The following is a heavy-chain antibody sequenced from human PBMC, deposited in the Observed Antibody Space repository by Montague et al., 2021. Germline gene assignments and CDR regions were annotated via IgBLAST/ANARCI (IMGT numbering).Heavy chain of an antibody. CDR1: GFTFSSYN. CDR3: AREVKMGEGYKYGQAPYYYYGMDV. D-gene: IGHD5-18*01. CDR2: MSSGSNYI. J-gene: IGHJ6*02. Sequence: SLRLSCAASGFTFSSYNMNWVRQAPGKGLEWVSSMSSGSNYIYYADSLMGRFTISRDNAKNSLYLQMNSLRAEDTAVYYCAREVKMGEGYKYGQAPYYYYGMDVWGRGTTVTVSS. V-gene: IGHV3-21*01.